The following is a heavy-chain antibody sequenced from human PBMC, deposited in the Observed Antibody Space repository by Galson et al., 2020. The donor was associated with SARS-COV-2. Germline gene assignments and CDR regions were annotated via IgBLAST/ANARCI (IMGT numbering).Heavy chain of an antibody. J-gene: IGHJ4*02. D-gene: IGHD4-4*01. Sequence: GGSLRLSCAASGFTFSSYAMHWVRQAPGKGLEWVAVISYDGSNKYYADSVKGRFTISRDNSKNTLYLQMNSLRAEDTAVYYCARDLAGSTSPTAAHRPLEKGLDYWGQGTLVTVSS. CDR2: ISYDGSNK. CDR3: ARDLAGSTSPTAAHRPLEKGLDY. V-gene: IGHV3-30*04. CDR1: GFTFSSYA.